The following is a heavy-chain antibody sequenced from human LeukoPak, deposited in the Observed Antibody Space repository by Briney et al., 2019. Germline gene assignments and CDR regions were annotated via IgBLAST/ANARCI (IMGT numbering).Heavy chain of an antibody. D-gene: IGHD1-26*01. CDR3: ARETRGTVGSY. CDR1: GFTFSSYW. J-gene: IGHJ4*02. Sequence: GGSLRLSCAASGFTFSSYWMNWVRQAPGKGLEWVSRINSDGRSSSYADSVKGRFTVSRDNGKNTLYLQMNSLRDEDTAVYYCARETRGTVGSYWGQGTLVTVSS. CDR2: INSDGRSS. V-gene: IGHV3-74*01.